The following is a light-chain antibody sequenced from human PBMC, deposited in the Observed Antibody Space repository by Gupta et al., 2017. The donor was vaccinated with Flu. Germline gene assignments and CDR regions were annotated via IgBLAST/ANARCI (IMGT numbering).Light chain of an antibody. CDR1: SSNIGSNA. J-gene: IGLJ2*01. V-gene: IGLV1-44*01. CDR3: ATWDDSLNGVV. CDR2: SNT. Sequence: QSVLTQPPPASGTPGQGVTISCSGSSSNIGSNAVNWYQQVPGTAPKLLIYSNTQRPSGVPDRFSGSKSGTSASLAISGLQPEDEADYYCATWDDSLNGVVFGGGTKLTVL.